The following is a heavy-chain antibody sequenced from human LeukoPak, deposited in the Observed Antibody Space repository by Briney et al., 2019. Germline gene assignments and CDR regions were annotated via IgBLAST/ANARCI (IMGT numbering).Heavy chain of an antibody. V-gene: IGHV1-3*04. J-gene: IGHJ5*02. D-gene: IGHD3-10*01. CDR3: AATYYGSGSYYNYNWFDP. Sequence: ASLKLSCTASGYTFTSYAMHWVRQAPGQRLECMGWINTGNGNTKYSQNFQGRVTITRDKSASTAYLELSSLRSEDTAVYYCAATYYGSGSYYNYNWFDPWGQGTLGTVSS. CDR2: INTGNGNT. CDR1: GYTFTSYA.